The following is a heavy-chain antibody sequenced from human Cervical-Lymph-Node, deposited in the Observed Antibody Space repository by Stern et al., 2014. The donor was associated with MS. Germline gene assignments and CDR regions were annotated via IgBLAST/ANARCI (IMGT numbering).Heavy chain of an antibody. V-gene: IGHV3-48*01. CDR2: ISSSSSSI. Sequence: EVQLEESGGGLVQPGGSLRLSCTASGFSFNTYSINWVRQAPGKGLEWVSYISSSSSSIYYADSVKGRSTSSRDNVKNSVYLQMNSLRAEDTAVYYCARGSWLGTGDDYYYYFGMDVWGQGTTVTVSS. CDR3: ARGSWLGTGDDYYYYFGMDV. CDR1: GFSFNTYS. D-gene: IGHD3-22*01. J-gene: IGHJ6*02.